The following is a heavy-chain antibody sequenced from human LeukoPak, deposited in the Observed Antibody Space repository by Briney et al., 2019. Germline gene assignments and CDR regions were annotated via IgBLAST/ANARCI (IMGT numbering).Heavy chain of an antibody. D-gene: IGHD2-2*01. CDR2: INWDGAST. CDR3: GRVHCSTNSCYDYYDYYMDV. CDR1: GFRFDDYS. J-gene: IGHJ6*03. Sequence: GGSLRLSCAASGFRFDDYSMNWVRHVPGKGLEWVAGINWDGASTGYRDSMKGRFTISRDNGKNSLYLQLDSLRVEDTAVYYCGRVHCSTNSCYDYYDYYMDVSGNGTTVTVSS. V-gene: IGHV3-20*04.